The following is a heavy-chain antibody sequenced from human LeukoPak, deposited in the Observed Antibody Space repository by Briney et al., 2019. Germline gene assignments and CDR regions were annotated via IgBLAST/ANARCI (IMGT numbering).Heavy chain of an antibody. CDR1: GLTFSDYY. V-gene: IGHV3-11*01. Sequence: GGSLRLSCAVSGLTFSDYYMSWIRQAPGKGLEWVSYISSSGSTIYYADSVKGRFAISRDNAKNSLYLQMNSLRAEDTAVYYCATRPNYDFCSGLVDYWGQGTLVTVSS. D-gene: IGHD3-3*01. J-gene: IGHJ4*02. CDR3: ATRPNYDFCSGLVDY. CDR2: ISSSGSTI.